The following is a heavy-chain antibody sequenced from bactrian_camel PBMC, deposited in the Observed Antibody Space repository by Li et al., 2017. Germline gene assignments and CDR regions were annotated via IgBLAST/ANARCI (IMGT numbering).Heavy chain of an antibody. CDR2: IDSEGRK. CDR1: GNTFCIYV. V-gene: IGHV3S53*01. CDR3: AARGPYCYTKLSVRDFTY. J-gene: IGHJ6*01. Sequence: HVQLVESGGGSVQPGGSLRLSCAVPGNTFCIYVWNWYRQAPGKDREFVSGIDSEGRKTYTESVSDRFTISEDVAKNTVYLQMNSLKPEDTAMYYCAARGPYCYTKLSVRDFTYWGQGTQVTVS. D-gene: IGHD2*01.